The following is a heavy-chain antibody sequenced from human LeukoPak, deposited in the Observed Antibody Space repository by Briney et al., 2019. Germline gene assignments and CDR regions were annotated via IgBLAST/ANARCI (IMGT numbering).Heavy chain of an antibody. J-gene: IGHJ4*02. CDR2: ISTSEST. V-gene: IGHV4-61*02. CDR1: GGSISSGTYY. CDR3: ARGALPGADKDYFDY. D-gene: IGHD1-14*01. Sequence: SETLSLTCTVSGGSISSGTYYWSWIRQPAGKGLEWIGRISTSESTNYNSSLKSRVTISVDTSKNQFSLKLSSVTAADTAVYYCARGALPGADKDYFDYWGQGTLVTVSS.